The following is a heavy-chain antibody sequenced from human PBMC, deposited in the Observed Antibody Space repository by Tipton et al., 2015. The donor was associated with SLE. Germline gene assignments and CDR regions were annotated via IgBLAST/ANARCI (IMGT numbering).Heavy chain of an antibody. V-gene: IGHV4-4*02. CDR2: IYHSGST. Sequence: TLSLTCAVSGGSISSSNWWSWVRQPPGKGLEWIGEIYHSGSTNYNPSLKSRVTISVDKSKNQFSLKLSSVTAADTAVYYCARGGPYYYGSGSSPAEYFQYWGQGTLVTVSS. D-gene: IGHD3-10*01. J-gene: IGHJ1*01. CDR1: GGSISSSNW. CDR3: ARGGPYYYGSGSSPAEYFQY.